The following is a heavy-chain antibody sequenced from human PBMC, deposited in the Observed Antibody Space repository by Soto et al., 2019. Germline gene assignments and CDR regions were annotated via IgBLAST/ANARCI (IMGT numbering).Heavy chain of an antibody. D-gene: IGHD4-17*01. Sequence: QVQLQESGPGLVKPSQTLSLTCTVSGDSISSGDYYWSWIRQHPGKGLEWIGYIDYSGNAYYTPYLKSRVTLSVDTSKNRFSLKLNSVTAADTAVYYCARASVTTGGFDLWGQGTRVTGSS. CDR1: GDSISSGDYY. CDR3: ARASVTTGGFDL. CDR2: IDYSGNA. V-gene: IGHV4-31*03. J-gene: IGHJ4*02.